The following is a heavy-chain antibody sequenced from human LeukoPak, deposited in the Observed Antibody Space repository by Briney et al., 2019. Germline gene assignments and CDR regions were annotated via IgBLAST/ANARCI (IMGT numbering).Heavy chain of an antibody. V-gene: IGHV4-59*08. Sequence: KSSETLSLACTVSGGSISGYYWSWIRQPPGKGLEYIAYIYYSGSTDYNPSLKSRVTISVDTSKNQFSLKLNSVTAADTAVYYCARRGYCSGGSCYVSYWGQGTLVTVSS. CDR3: ARRGYCSGGSCYVSY. CDR1: GGSISGYY. CDR2: IYYSGST. J-gene: IGHJ4*02. D-gene: IGHD2-15*01.